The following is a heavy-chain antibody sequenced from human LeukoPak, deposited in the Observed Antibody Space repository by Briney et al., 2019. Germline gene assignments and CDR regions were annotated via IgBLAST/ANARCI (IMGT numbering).Heavy chain of an antibody. Sequence: KPSETLSLTCTVSGGSISSGNWWSWVRQSPGRGLEWIGEIYHSGSTDYNPSLKSRVTISVETSKNQFSLKLSSVTAADTAVYYCARVTGYMIEDYFDYWGQGTLVTVSS. CDR3: ARVTGYMIEDYFDY. J-gene: IGHJ4*02. CDR2: IYHSGST. V-gene: IGHV4-4*02. D-gene: IGHD3-22*01. CDR1: GGSISSGNW.